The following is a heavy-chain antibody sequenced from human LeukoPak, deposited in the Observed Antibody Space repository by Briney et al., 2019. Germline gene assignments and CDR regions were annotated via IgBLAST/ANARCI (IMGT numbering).Heavy chain of an antibody. CDR3: ARGAYCGGDCPLPDSLY. CDR1: AFTFSSYW. CDR2: IKGDGSST. V-gene: IGHV3-74*01. D-gene: IGHD2-21*01. J-gene: IGHJ4*02. Sequence: PGGSLRLSCAASAFTFSSYWMHWVRQAPGKGLGWVSRIKGDGSSTTYADSVKGRFTISRDNAKNTLYLQMNSLTAEDTAVYYCARGAYCGGDCPLPDSLYWGRGTLVTVSS.